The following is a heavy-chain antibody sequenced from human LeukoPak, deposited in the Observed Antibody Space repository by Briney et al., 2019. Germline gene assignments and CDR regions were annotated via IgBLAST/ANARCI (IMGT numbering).Heavy chain of an antibody. Sequence: SETLSHTCAVYGGSFSGYYWSWIRQPPGKGLEWIGEINHSGSTNYNPSLKSRVTISVDTSKNQFSLKLSSVTAADTAVYYCARGRDIVVVPAAPQYYYYGMDVWGQGTTVTVSS. CDR3: ARGRDIVVVPAAPQYYYYGMDV. D-gene: IGHD2-2*01. V-gene: IGHV4-34*01. CDR1: GGSFSGYY. J-gene: IGHJ6*02. CDR2: INHSGST.